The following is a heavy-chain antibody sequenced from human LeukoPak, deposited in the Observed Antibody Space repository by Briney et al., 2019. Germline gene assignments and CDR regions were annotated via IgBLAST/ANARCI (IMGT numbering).Heavy chain of an antibody. CDR2: IYWDDDK. J-gene: IGHJ5*02. V-gene: IGHV2-5*02. CDR1: GFSLSTRGVG. D-gene: IGHD3-3*01. CDR3: AHRGYYDFWSEFDP. Sequence: SGPTLVNPPQTLTLTCTFSGFSLSTRGVGVGWIRQPPGKALEWLPLIYWDDDKRYSPSLKSRLTITKDTSKNQVVLTMTNMDPVDTATYYCAHRGYYDFWSEFDPWGQGTLVTVSS.